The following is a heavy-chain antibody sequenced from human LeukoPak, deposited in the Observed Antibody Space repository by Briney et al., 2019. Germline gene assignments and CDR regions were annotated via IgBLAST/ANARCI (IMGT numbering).Heavy chain of an antibody. D-gene: IGHD7-27*01. CDR2: LNPNSGNA. CDR3: ARRKFLGLFDP. J-gene: IGHJ5*02. CDR1: GYIFTTYD. V-gene: IGHV1-8*03. Sequence: GASVKVSCKASGYIFTTYDIGWVRQATGQGLGWMGWLNPNSGNAGYAQKFQGRVTISRNTSMSTAYMELSSLRSDDTAIYYCARRKFLGLFDPWGQGTLVTVPS.